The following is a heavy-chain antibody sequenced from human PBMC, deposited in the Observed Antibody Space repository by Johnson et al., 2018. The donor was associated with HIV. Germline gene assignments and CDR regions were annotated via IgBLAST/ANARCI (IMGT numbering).Heavy chain of an antibody. CDR2: ISYAGSNE. J-gene: IGHJ3*02. CDR1: GFTFSSYA. V-gene: IGHV3-30-3*01. Sequence: QVQLVESGGGVVQPGRSLRLSCAASGFTFSSYALHWVRQAPGKGLDWVALISYAGSNEYYADSVKGRFTISRDNSKNTLYLQMNSLRAEDTAVYYCARDNGKYAFDIWGQGTMVTVSS. CDR3: ARDNGKYAFDI.